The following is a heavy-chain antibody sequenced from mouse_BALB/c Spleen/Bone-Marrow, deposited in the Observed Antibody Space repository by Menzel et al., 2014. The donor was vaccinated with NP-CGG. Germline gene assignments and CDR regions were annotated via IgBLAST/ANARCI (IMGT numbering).Heavy chain of an antibody. V-gene: IGHV5-12*02. CDR1: GFTFSDYY. CDR3: ARGGIYYGMDY. J-gene: IGHJ4*01. CDR2: ISNGGGST. Sequence: EVQLVESGGGLVQPGGSLKLSCATSGFTFSDYYMYWVRRTPEKRLEWVAYISNGGGSTYYPDTVKGRFTISRDNAKNTLYLQMSRLKSEDTAMYYCARGGIYYGMDYWGQGTSVTVSS.